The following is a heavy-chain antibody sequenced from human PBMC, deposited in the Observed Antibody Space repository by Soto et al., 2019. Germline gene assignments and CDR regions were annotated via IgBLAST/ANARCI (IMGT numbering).Heavy chain of an antibody. CDR1: GFTFSSYA. J-gene: IGHJ4*02. Sequence: GGSLRLSCAASGFTFSSYAMSWVRQAPGRGLEWVSAISGSGGSTYYADSVKGRFTISRDNSKNTLYLQMNRLRAADTVVYYCSSCGQPNDYWGPGTLVTVSS. D-gene: IGHD6-13*01. V-gene: IGHV3-23*01. CDR3: SSCGQPNDY. CDR2: ISGSGGST.